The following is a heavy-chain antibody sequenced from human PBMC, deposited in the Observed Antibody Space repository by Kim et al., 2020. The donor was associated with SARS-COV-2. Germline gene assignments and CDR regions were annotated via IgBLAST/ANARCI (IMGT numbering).Heavy chain of an antibody. Sequence: GGSLRLSCAASGFTFSSYVMSWVRQAPGKGLEWVAAISGSSGSTYYEDSVPGRFTIARDNYKNKLNLQMKSLRAEDTALHYCAKDVSLIMIFGVVTRGGMEVWGQGTTVTVSS. J-gene: IGHJ6*02. CDR2: ISGSSGST. CDR3: AKDVSLIMIFGVVTRGGMEV. V-gene: IGHV3-23*01. CDR1: GFTFSSYV. D-gene: IGHD3-3*01.